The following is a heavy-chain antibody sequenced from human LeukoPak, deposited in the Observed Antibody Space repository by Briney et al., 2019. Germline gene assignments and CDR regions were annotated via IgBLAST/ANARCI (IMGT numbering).Heavy chain of an antibody. D-gene: IGHD6-19*01. CDR3: ARDRDYSSGWAEGLDY. CDR1: GFTFSSYS. Sequence: GGSLRLSCAASGFTFSSYSMNWVRQAPGKGLEWVSYISSSSRTIYYADSVKGRFTISRDNAKNSLFLQMNSLRAEDTAVYYCARDRDYSSGWAEGLDYWGQGILVTVSS. J-gene: IGHJ4*02. CDR2: ISSSSRTI. V-gene: IGHV3-48*01.